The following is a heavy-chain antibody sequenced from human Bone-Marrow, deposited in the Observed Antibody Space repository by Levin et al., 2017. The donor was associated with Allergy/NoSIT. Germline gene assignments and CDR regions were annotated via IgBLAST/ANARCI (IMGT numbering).Heavy chain of an antibody. D-gene: IGHD5-12*01. CDR1: GGTFSSYA. CDR2: IIPIFGTA. Sequence: PGESLKISCKASGGTFSSYAISWVRQAPGQGLEWMGGIIPIFGTANYAQKFQGRVTITADESTSTAYMELSSLRSEDTAVYYCARPQPEGAEVATDLAFDIWGQGTMVTVSS. CDR3: ARPQPEGAEVATDLAFDI. V-gene: IGHV1-69*01. J-gene: IGHJ3*02.